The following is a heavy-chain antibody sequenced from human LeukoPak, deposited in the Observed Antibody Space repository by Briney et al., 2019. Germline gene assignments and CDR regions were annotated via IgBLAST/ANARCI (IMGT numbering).Heavy chain of an antibody. CDR3: ARHRCTGGSCYLIDN. J-gene: IGHJ4*02. V-gene: IGHV5-51*01. CDR1: GYTFNTYW. Sequence: GESLQISCKSSGYTFNTYWIGWVRQMPGKGLEWMGMFYPDGSDTRYSPSFQGQVTISVDKSISTAFLQWSSLKASDTAMYYCARHRCTGGSCYLIDNWGQGTLVTVSS. CDR2: FYPDGSDT. D-gene: IGHD2-15*01.